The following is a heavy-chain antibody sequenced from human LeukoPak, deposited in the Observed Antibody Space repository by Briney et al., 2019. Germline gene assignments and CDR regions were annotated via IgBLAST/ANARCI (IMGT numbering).Heavy chain of an antibody. J-gene: IGHJ5*02. Sequence: AGSLRLPCAASGFTFSSCSMNWVRQAPGKGLEWVSYISSSSSTIYYADSVKGRFTISRDNAKNSLYLQMNSLRAEDTAVYYCVGIRPLYCSGGSCYGSEDWFDPWGQGTLVTVSS. D-gene: IGHD2-15*01. CDR3: VGIRPLYCSGGSCYGSEDWFDP. V-gene: IGHV3-48*01. CDR2: ISSSSSTI. CDR1: GFTFSSCS.